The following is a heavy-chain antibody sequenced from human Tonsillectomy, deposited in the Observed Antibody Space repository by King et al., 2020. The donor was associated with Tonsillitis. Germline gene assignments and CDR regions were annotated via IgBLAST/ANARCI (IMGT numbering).Heavy chain of an antibody. CDR3: ARMAGSYFAVHAFDV. J-gene: IGHJ3*01. Sequence: VTLQESGPVLVKPTETLTLTCTVSEFSLSTPRVGVSWLRQPPGKALEWLAHIFSNDEKSYTTSLKSRLTISKDTFKSQVVLAMTNMDPVDTATYYCARMAGSYFAVHAFDVWGQGTMVTVSS. D-gene: IGHD1-26*01. V-gene: IGHV2-26*01. CDR1: EFSLSTPRVG. CDR2: IFSNDEK.